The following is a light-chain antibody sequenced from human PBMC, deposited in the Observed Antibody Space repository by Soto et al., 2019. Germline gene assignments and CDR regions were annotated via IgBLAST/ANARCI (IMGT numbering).Light chain of an antibody. J-gene: IGKJ3*01. CDR1: QSLVHTNGKTY. V-gene: IGKV2-24*01. Sequence: DIVMTQTPLSLHVTLGQPASISCRSSQSLVHTNGKTYLSWLHQRPGQPPRLLIYEISNRFFEVPDRFSGSGAGKEFTLKISRVEAEDVGVYYCMQARQSPTFGPGTKVQIE. CDR3: MQARQSPT. CDR2: EIS.